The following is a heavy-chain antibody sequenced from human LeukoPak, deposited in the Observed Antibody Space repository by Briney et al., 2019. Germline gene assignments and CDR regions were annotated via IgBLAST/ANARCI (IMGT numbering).Heavy chain of an antibody. CDR2: INPNSGGT. Sequence: ASVKVSCKASGYTFTGYYMHWVRQAPGQGLEWMGWINPNSGGTNYAQKFQGRVTMTRDTSISTAYMELSRLRSDDTAVYYCARDHGGCGLHLGYWGQGTLVTVSS. CDR3: ARDHGGCGLHLGY. V-gene: IGHV1-2*02. D-gene: IGHD3-16*01. CDR1: GYTFTGYY. J-gene: IGHJ4*02.